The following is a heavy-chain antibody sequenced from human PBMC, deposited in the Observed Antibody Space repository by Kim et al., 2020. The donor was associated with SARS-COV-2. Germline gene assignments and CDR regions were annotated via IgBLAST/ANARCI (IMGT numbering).Heavy chain of an antibody. V-gene: IGHV3-7*03. CDR2: IKQDGSEK. D-gene: IGHD6-13*01. CDR3: ARRPDSSPRNYYYYGMDV. J-gene: IGHJ6*02. Sequence: GGSLRLSCAASGFTFSSYWMSWVRQAPGKGLEWVANIKQDGSEKYYVDSVKGRFTISRDNAKNSLYLQMNSLRAEDTAVYYCARRPDSSPRNYYYYGMDVWGQGTTVTVSS. CDR1: GFTFSSYW.